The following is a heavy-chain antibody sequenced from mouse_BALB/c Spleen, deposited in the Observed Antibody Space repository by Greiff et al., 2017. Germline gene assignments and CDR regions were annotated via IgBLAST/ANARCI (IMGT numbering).Heavy chain of an antibody. Sequence: EVKLVESGGDLVKPGGSLKLSCAASGFTFSSYGMSWVRQTPDKRLEWVATISSGGSYTYYPDSVKGRFTISRDNAKNTLYLQMSSLKSEDTAMYYCERVITTVVAEDYFDYWGQGTTLTVSS. D-gene: IGHD1-1*01. J-gene: IGHJ2*01. V-gene: IGHV5-6*01. CDR2: ISSGGSYT. CDR3: ERVITTVVAEDYFDY. CDR1: GFTFSSYG.